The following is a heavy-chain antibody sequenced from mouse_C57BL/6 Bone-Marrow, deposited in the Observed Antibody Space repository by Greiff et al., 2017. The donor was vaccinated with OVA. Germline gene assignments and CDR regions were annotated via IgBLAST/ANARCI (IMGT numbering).Heavy chain of an antibody. CDR1: GYSFTDYN. CDR2: INPNYGTT. D-gene: IGHD1-1*01. V-gene: IGHV1-39*01. J-gene: IGHJ1*03. CDR3: ARGNYYGSSYERYFDV. Sequence: EVQLQQSGPELVKPGASVKISCKASGYSFTDYNMNWVKQSNGKSLEWIGVINPNYGTTSYNQKFKGKATLTVDQSSSTAYMQLNSLTSEDSAVXYCARGNYYGSSYERYFDVWGTGTTVTVSS.